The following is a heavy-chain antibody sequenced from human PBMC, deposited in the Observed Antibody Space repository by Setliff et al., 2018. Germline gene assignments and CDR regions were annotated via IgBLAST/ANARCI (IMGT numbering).Heavy chain of an antibody. CDR1: GFTFSDYY. CDR3: ARDSHTYYDILTGYLDFDY. J-gene: IGHJ4*02. V-gene: IGHV3-11*04. Sequence: GGSLRLSCAASGFTFSDYYMSWIRQAPGKGLEWVSYISSSGSTIYYADSVKGRFTISRDNAKTSLYLQMNSLRAEDTAVYYCARDSHTYYDILTGYLDFDYWGQGTLVTVSS. D-gene: IGHD3-9*01. CDR2: ISSSGSTI.